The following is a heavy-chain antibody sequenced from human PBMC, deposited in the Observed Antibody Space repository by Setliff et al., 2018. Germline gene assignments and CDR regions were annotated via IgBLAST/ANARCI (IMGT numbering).Heavy chain of an antibody. Sequence: SETLSLTCTVSGASLSSGTYYWGWIRQPPGKGLEWIGRIYYRGDTYYNASLKGRRTISVDTAQNQFSLRLTSVTAADTAVYYCARTGTYRYFDYWGQGALVTVSS. CDR3: ARTGTYRYFDY. J-gene: IGHJ4*02. D-gene: IGHD1-1*01. CDR2: IYYRGDT. V-gene: IGHV4-39*01. CDR1: GASLSSGTYY.